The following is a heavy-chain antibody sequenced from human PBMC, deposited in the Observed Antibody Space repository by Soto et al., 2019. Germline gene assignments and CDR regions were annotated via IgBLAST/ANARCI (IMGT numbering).Heavy chain of an antibody. J-gene: IGHJ4*02. V-gene: IGHV3-23*01. D-gene: IGHD3-16*02. CDR3: AQPLGGVIVSPFDY. CDR2: ISGSGGST. Sequence: EVQLLESGGGLVQPGGSLRLSCAASGFTFRSYAMSWVRQAPGKGLEWVSAISGSGGSTYYADSVKGRFTISRDNSKNTLYLQMNSLRAEDTAVYYCAQPLGGVIVSPFDYWGQGTLVTVSS. CDR1: GFTFRSYA.